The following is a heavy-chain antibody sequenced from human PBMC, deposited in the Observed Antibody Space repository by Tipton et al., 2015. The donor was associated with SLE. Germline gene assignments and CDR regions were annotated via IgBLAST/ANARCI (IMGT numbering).Heavy chain of an antibody. CDR2: MSSSGLSI. CDR1: GFTLSSYD. V-gene: IGHV3-48*03. Sequence: SLRLSCAASGFTLSSYDMNWVRQAPGKGLEWVSYMSSSGLSIYYGDSVKGRVSIARDNAKNSLYLQMNSLSAEDTAVYYCARGQGSGNYGSWFDPWGQGTLVTVSS. J-gene: IGHJ5*02. D-gene: IGHD4-23*01. CDR3: ARGQGSGNYGSWFDP.